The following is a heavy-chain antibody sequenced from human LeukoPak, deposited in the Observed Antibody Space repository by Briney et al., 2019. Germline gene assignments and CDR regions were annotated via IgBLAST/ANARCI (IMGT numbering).Heavy chain of an antibody. CDR2: ISSSGSTI. Sequence: GGSLRLSCAASGFTFSSYEMNWVRQAPGKGLVWVSYISSSGSTIYYADSVKGRFTISRDNAKNSLYLQMNSLRAEDTAVYYCVGSSWSRPFDYWGQGTLVTVSS. D-gene: IGHD6-13*01. V-gene: IGHV3-48*03. J-gene: IGHJ4*02. CDR1: GFTFSSYE. CDR3: VGSSWSRPFDY.